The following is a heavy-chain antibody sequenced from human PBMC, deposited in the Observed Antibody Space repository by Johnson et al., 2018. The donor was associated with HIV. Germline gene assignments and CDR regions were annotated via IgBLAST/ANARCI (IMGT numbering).Heavy chain of an antibody. CDR1: GFTFSSYG. Sequence: QVQLVESGGGVVQPGRSLRLSCAASGFTFSSYGMHWVRQAPGKGLEWVAVISYDGSNKYYADSVKGRFTISRDTSKNTLYLQMNSLGAEDTAVYYCAKMAGSYSSPVPFPVKKPSEDAFYIWGQGTMVTVSS. CDR2: ISYDGSNK. J-gene: IGHJ3*02. D-gene: IGHD1-26*01. CDR3: AKMAGSYSSPVPFPVKKPSEDAFYI. V-gene: IGHV3-30*18.